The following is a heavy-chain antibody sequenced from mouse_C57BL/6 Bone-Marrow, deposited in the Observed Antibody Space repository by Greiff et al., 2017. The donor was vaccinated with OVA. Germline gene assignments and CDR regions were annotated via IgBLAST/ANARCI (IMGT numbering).Heavy chain of an antibody. J-gene: IGHJ4*01. CDR3: ARRGGSSHYYAMDY. CDR1: GFSLTSYG. Sequence: VQLVESGPGLVAPSQSLSITCTVSGFSLTSYGVHWVRQPPGKGLEWLVVIWSDGSTTYNSALKSRLSISKDNSKSQVFLKMNSLQTDDTAMYYCARRGGSSHYYAMDYWGQGTSVTVSS. D-gene: IGHD1-1*01. CDR2: IWSDGST. V-gene: IGHV2-6*03.